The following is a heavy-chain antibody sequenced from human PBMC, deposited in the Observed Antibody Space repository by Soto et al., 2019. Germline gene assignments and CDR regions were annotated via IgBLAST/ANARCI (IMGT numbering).Heavy chain of an antibody. CDR1: GYTFTSYG. Sequence: ASVKVSCKASGYTFTSYGISWVRQAPGQGLEWMGWISAHNGDTNYAQKFQGRLTVTTDTSTSTAYMELRSLRSDDTAVYLCARDQDPYYDIVHGDTRPQDDGFEIWGQGTRVTV. CDR2: ISAHNGDT. D-gene: IGHD3-9*01. CDR3: ARDQDPYYDIVHGDTRPQDDGFEI. J-gene: IGHJ3*02. V-gene: IGHV1-18*01.